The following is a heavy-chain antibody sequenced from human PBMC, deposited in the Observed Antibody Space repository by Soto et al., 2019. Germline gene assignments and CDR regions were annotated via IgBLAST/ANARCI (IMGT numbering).Heavy chain of an antibody. Sequence: PGGSLRLSCAASGFTFSDYYMSWIRQAPGKGLEWVSYISSSGSTIYYADSVKGRFTISRDNAKNSLYLQMNSLRAEDTAVYYCARFSIPLERLGYCSGGSCYSGYYYGMDVWGQGTTVTVSS. D-gene: IGHD2-15*01. CDR2: ISSSGSTI. CDR3: ARFSIPLERLGYCSGGSCYSGYYYGMDV. V-gene: IGHV3-11*01. J-gene: IGHJ6*02. CDR1: GFTFSDYY.